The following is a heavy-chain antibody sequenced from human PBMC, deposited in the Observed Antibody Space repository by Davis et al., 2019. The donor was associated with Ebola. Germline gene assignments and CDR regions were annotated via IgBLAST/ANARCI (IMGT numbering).Heavy chain of an antibody. CDR2: ISGSGGST. V-gene: IGHV3-23*01. CDR1: GFTFSSYG. Sequence: GESLKISCAASGFTFSSYGMHWVRQAPGKGLEWVSAISGSGGSTYYADSVKGRFTISRDNSKNTLYLQMNSLRAEDTAVYYCAPDPRFLEWFVYYYGMDVWGQGTTVTVSS. CDR3: APDPRFLEWFVYYYGMDV. D-gene: IGHD3-3*01. J-gene: IGHJ6*02.